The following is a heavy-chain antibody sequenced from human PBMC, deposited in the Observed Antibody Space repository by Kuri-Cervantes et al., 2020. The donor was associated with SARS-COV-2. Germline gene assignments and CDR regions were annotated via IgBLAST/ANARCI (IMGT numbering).Heavy chain of an antibody. CDR2: IYYSGST. CDR3: AREYQLLERGARGSMDV. CDR1: GGSISSYY. V-gene: IGHV4-59*12. D-gene: IGHD2-2*01. Sequence: SETLSLTCTVSGGSISSYYWSWIRQPPGKGLEWIGYIYYSGSTNYNPSLKRRVTISVNTSKNQFSLKLSSLTAADTAGNYCAREYQLLERGARGSMDVWGQGTTVTVSS. J-gene: IGHJ6*02.